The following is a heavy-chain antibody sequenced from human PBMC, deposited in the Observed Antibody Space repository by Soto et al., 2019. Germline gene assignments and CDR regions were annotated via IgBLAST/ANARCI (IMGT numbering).Heavy chain of an antibody. V-gene: IGHV3-33*01. CDR1: GFTFSSYG. Sequence: GGSLRLSCAASGFTFSSYGMHWVRQAPGKGLEWVAVIWYDGSNKYYADSVKGRFTISRDNSKNTLYLQMNSLRAEDTAVYYCARGRTGTTGFDPWGQGTLVTVSS. D-gene: IGHD1-7*01. CDR3: ARGRTGTTGFDP. J-gene: IGHJ5*02. CDR2: IWYDGSNK.